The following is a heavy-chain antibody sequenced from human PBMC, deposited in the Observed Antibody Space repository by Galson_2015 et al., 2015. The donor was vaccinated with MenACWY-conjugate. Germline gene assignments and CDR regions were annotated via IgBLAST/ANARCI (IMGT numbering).Heavy chain of an antibody. Sequence: SLRLSCAGSAFTFSNAYMSWVRQAPGRGLEWVGRIKSQTDGGKIDYAAPVKGRFTISRDDSQNTLYLQMNSLKIEDTAVYYCTSHNPDSRGGLFFHFYMDVWGKGTTVTVSS. CDR1: AFTFSNAY. CDR3: TSHNPDSRGGLFFHFYMDV. J-gene: IGHJ6*03. V-gene: IGHV3-15*01. D-gene: IGHD2-15*01. CDR2: IKSQTDGGKI.